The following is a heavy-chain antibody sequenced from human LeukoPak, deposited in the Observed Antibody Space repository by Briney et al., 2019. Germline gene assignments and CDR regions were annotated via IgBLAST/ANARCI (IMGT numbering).Heavy chain of an antibody. CDR3: ARGWDGYSYGI. V-gene: IGHV3-74*01. Sequence: GESLRLSCAASGFTFSSFWIHWVRQAPGKGLVWVSRINSDGSSTTYTDSVKGRFTISGDNAKNAVYLQMNSLRAEDTAVYYCARGWDGYSYGIWGQGTLVTVSS. J-gene: IGHJ4*02. CDR1: GFTFSSFW. CDR2: INSDGSST. D-gene: IGHD5-18*01.